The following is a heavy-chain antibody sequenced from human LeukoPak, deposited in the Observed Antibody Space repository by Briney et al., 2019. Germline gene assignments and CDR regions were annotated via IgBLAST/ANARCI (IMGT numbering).Heavy chain of an antibody. Sequence: GGSLRLSCAGTGFTFSNYWMNWVRQAPGKGLEWVANIKEDGSRINYVDSVKGRFTISRDNAKNSVYLHMDNLRAEDTAVYYCVGSSGWLFDYWGQGILVAVSS. CDR2: IKEDGSRI. CDR1: GFTFSNYW. J-gene: IGHJ4*02. D-gene: IGHD6-19*01. CDR3: VGSSGWLFDY. V-gene: IGHV3-7*01.